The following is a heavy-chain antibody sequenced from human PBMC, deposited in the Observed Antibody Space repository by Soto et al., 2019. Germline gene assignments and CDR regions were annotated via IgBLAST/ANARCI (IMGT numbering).Heavy chain of an antibody. CDR1: GFTFSSYG. CDR3: AKIPNRYYDFWSGYYNHGMDV. D-gene: IGHD3-3*01. CDR2: ISYDGSNK. Sequence: GGSLRLSCAASGFTFSSYGMHWVRQAPGKGLEWVAVISYDGSNKYYADSVKGRFTISRDNSKNTLYLQMNSLRAEDTAVYYCAKIPNRYYDFWSGYYNHGMDVWGQGTTVTVSS. J-gene: IGHJ6*02. V-gene: IGHV3-30*18.